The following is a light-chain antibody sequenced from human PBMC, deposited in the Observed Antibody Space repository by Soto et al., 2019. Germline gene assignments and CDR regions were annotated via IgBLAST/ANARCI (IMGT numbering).Light chain of an antibody. Sequence: EIVLTQSPGTLSLSPGERATLSCRANQIISSSYLSWYQQKPGQAPRLLIYGASNRATGIPDRFSGSGSGTDFTLTISRLEPEDFAVYYCHLYGSSPLYTFGQGTKLEIK. CDR1: QIISSSY. CDR2: GAS. CDR3: HLYGSSPLYT. V-gene: IGKV3-20*01. J-gene: IGKJ2*01.